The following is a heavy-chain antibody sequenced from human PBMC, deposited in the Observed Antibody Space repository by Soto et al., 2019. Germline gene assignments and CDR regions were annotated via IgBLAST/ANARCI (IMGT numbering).Heavy chain of an antibody. J-gene: IGHJ3*02. V-gene: IGHV1-18*01. D-gene: IGHD2-2*01. CDR2: ISAYNGNT. Sequence: VASVKVSCKASGYTFTSYGISWVRQAPGQGLEWMGWISAYNGNTNYAQKLQGRVTMTTDTSTSTAYMELRSLRSDDTAVYYCAQRLPGYCSSTSCYGAFDIWGQGTRSPSPQ. CDR3: AQRLPGYCSSTSCYGAFDI. CDR1: GYTFTSYG.